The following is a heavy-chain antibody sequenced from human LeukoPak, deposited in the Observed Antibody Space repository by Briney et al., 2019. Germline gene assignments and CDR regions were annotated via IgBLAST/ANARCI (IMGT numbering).Heavy chain of an antibody. D-gene: IGHD3-22*01. CDR3: AKDSSADDSSGYSYYFDY. CDR2: ISFDATNK. CDR1: GFTFNSYA. J-gene: IGHJ4*02. V-gene: IGHV3-30*18. Sequence: GGSLRLSCAASGFTFNSYAMSWVRQAPGKGLEWVAVISFDATNKYYADSVKGRFTISRDNSKNTLYLQMNSLRAEDTAVYYCAKDSSADDSSGYSYYFDYWGQGALVTVSS.